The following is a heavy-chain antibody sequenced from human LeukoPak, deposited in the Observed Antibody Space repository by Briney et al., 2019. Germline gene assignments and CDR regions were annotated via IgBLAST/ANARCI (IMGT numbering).Heavy chain of an antibody. V-gene: IGHV3-11*01. CDR3: GRDGSGSPDY. D-gene: IGHD1-26*01. Sequence: PGGSLRLSCEASGFSFSDYYMTWIRQAPGKGLEWISYISTSSHMIYYADSVKGRFTISRDNAKNSLYLQMNSLRAGDTAVYYCGRDGSGSPDYWGQGTLVTVSS. CDR2: ISTSSHMI. J-gene: IGHJ4*02. CDR1: GFSFSDYY.